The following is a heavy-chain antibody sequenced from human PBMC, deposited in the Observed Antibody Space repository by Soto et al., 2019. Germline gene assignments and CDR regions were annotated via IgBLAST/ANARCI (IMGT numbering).Heavy chain of an antibody. CDR3: AREDSYGWSGESLDV. J-gene: IGHJ6*02. D-gene: IGHD6-19*01. CDR2: LDQSGGT. CDR1: GDSLRGQS. Sequence: QVQLQQWGAGLLKASETLSLTCAVVGDSLRGQSWNWIRQSPGKGLEWIGELDQSGGTNYNPSLKSRAIISYVPSKNQFALTLTSVTAADMAVYYCAREDSYGWSGESLDVWGQGTTVTVSS. V-gene: IGHV4-34*01.